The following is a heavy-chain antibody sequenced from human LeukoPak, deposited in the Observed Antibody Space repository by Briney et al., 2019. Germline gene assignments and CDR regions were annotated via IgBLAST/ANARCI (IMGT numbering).Heavy chain of an antibody. J-gene: IGHJ6*03. CDR1: GDSFSSYA. V-gene: IGHV1-69*06. CDR2: VTLIFGTA. Sequence: ASVKVSCKPSGDSFSSYAITWVRQAPRQGLEWLGRVTLIFGTANDPQKFQGRVTITADIFPSTIYIEMTNLTSDDTAVYFCAKQGAVRQDYYMDVWGNGTTVSVS. CDR3: AKQGAVRQDYYMDV. D-gene: IGHD3-16*01.